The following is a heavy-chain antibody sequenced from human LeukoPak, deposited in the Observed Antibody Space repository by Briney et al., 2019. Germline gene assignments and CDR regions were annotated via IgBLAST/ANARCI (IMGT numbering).Heavy chain of an antibody. Sequence: ASVKVSCKASGGTFSSYAISWVRQAPGQGLEWMGGIIPIFGTANYAQKFQGRVTITTDESTSTAYMELSSLSSEDTAVYYCARTITYGREDAFDIWGQGTMVTVSS. D-gene: IGHD3-10*01. V-gene: IGHV1-69*05. CDR1: GGTFSSYA. CDR3: ARTITYGREDAFDI. CDR2: IIPIFGTA. J-gene: IGHJ3*02.